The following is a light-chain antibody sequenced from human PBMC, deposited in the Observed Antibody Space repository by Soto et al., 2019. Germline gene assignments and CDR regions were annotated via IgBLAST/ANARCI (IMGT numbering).Light chain of an antibody. CDR2: GAS. CDR1: QSVSNNY. CDR3: QQYGNSLPWT. J-gene: IGKJ1*01. V-gene: IGKV3-20*01. Sequence: EIVLTQSPGTLSLSPGERATLPCRASQSVSNNYLGWYQQKPGQAPRLLVYGASRRATGIPDRFSGSGSGTDFTLTISGLEAEDFAVYYCQQYGNSLPWTFGQGTRWIS.